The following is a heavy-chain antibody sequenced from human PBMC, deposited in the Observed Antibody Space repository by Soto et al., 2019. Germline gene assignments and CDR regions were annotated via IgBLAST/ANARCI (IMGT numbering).Heavy chain of an antibody. J-gene: IGHJ5*02. Sequence: GGSLRLSCAASGFTFSNAWMSWVRQAPGKGLEWVGRIKSKTDGGTTDYAAPVKGRFTISRDDSKNTLYLQMNSLKTEDTAVYYCTTGVLTMVRGVIIEDWFDPWGQGTLVTVSS. CDR3: TTGVLTMVRGVIIEDWFDP. D-gene: IGHD3-10*01. CDR2: IKSKTDGGTT. CDR1: GFTFSNAW. V-gene: IGHV3-15*01.